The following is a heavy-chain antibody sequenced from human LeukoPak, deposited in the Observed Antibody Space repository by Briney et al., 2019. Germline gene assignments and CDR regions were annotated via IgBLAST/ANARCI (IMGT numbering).Heavy chain of an antibody. J-gene: IGHJ6*02. CDR3: AKDDVDTARYYYGMDV. CDR1: GFTFSSYG. Sequence: QPGGSLRLSCAASGFTFSSYGMHWVRQAPGKGLEWVAVISYDGSNKYYADSVKGRFTISRDNSKNTLYLQMNSLRAEDTAVYYCAKDDVDTARYYYGMDVWGQGTTVTVSS. V-gene: IGHV3-30*18. D-gene: IGHD5-18*01. CDR2: ISYDGSNK.